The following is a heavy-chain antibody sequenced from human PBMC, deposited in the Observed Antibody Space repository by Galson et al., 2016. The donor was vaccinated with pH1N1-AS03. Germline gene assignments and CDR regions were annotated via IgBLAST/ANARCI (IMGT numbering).Heavy chain of an antibody. D-gene: IGHD3-10*01. Sequence: SLRLSCAASGFTFSTYWMSWVRQAPGKGLEWVANMNQDESEKYYVGSVKGRFTIFRDNAKNSLYLQMNSLRAEDTALYYCERDLHRASPGKSFDFWGQGTLVTVSS. J-gene: IGHJ4*02. CDR2: MNQDESEK. CDR3: ERDLHRASPGKSFDF. CDR1: GFTFSTYW. V-gene: IGHV3-7*01.